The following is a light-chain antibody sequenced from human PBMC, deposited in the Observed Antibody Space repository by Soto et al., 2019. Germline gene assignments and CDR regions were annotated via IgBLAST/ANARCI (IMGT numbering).Light chain of an antibody. V-gene: IGKV1-13*02. CDR1: QGISSA. CDR3: QQYDSYSKWT. Sequence: AIQLTQSPSSLSASVGDRVTITCRASQGISSALAWYQQKPGKAPKLLIYDASSLESGVPSRFSGSGSGTEFTLTISSLQPDDFATYFCQQYDSYSKWTFGQGTKVDIK. CDR2: DAS. J-gene: IGKJ1*01.